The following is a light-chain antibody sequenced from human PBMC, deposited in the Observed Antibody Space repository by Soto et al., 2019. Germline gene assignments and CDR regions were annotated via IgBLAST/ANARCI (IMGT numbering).Light chain of an antibody. CDR1: RSNIGNNY. CDR3: AAWDDSLSGWV. J-gene: IGLJ3*02. V-gene: IGLV1-47*01. Sequence: QSALTQPPSASGTPGQRVTISCSGSRSNIGNNYVYWYQHLPGTAPKLLIYMNNQRPSGVPDRFSGSKSGTSASLAISGLRSEDEADYYCAAWDDSLSGWVFGGGTKVTVL. CDR2: MNN.